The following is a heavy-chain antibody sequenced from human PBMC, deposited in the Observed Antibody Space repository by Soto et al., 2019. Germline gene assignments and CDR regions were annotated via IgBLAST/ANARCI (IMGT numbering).Heavy chain of an antibody. CDR1: GYTFTSYD. V-gene: IGHV1-8*01. CDR3: ARGRITSTIFGVVIIGGDFDY. J-gene: IGHJ4*02. D-gene: IGHD3-3*01. CDR2: MNPNSGNT. Sequence: QVQLVQSGAEVKKPGASVKVSCKASGYTFTSYDINWVRQDTGQGLEWMGWMNPNSGNTGYAQKFQGRVNMTRNNPISTAYMELSSLRSEATAVYCCARGRITSTIFGVVIIGGDFDYWGQGTLVTVSS.